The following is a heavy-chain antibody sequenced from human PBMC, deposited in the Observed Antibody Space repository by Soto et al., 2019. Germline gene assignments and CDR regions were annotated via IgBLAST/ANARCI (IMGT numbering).Heavy chain of an antibody. CDR3: ARDVGYGSGSSYY. V-gene: IGHV3-7*01. Sequence: GGSLRLSCAASGFTFSSYWVSWVRQAPGKGLEWVANIKQDGSEKYCVDSVKGRFTISRENAKNSLYLQMNSRRAKDTAVYYCARDVGYGSGSSYYWGQGTRVTVSS. J-gene: IGHJ4*02. D-gene: IGHD3-10*01. CDR1: GFTFSSYW. CDR2: IKQDGSEK.